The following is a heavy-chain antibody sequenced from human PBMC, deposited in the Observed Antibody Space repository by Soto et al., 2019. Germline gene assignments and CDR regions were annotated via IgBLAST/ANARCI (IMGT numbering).Heavy chain of an antibody. Sequence: PGGSLRLSCAASGFTFSSYAMHWVRQAPGKGLEWVAVISYDGSNKYYADSVKGRFTISRDNSKNTLYLQMNSLRAEDTAVYYCAREPFILTGYFYYSYGMDVWGQGTTVTVSS. CDR3: AREPFILTGYFYYSYGMDV. CDR1: GFTFSSYA. D-gene: IGHD3-9*01. V-gene: IGHV3-30-3*01. CDR2: ISYDGSNK. J-gene: IGHJ6*02.